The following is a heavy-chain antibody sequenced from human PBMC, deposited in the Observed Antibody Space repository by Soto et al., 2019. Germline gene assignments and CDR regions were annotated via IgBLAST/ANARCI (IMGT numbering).Heavy chain of an antibody. J-gene: IGHJ5*02. CDR2: INPNTGGT. D-gene: IGHD4-17*01. CDR1: GYTFIGYY. CDR3: AKGGGGYGDVKWFDP. V-gene: IGHV1-2*04. Sequence: QVQLVQSGAEVKKPGASVKVSCKASGYTFIGYYIHWVRQAPGQGLEWMGWINPNTGGTNYAQKFRGWVTMTRDTSLNTVYRELGRLRSDDTAVYYCAKGGGGYGDVKWFDPWGQGTLVTVSS.